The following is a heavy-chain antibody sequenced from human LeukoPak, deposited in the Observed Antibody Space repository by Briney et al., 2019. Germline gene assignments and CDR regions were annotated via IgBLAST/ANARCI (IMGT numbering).Heavy chain of an antibody. V-gene: IGHV4-31*02. CDR1: GFTFSSYA. CDR3: ARGYYYGSGSYFPYWYFDL. D-gene: IGHD3-10*01. CDR2: IYYSGST. J-gene: IGHJ2*01. Sequence: LRLSCAASGFTFSSYAMHWVRQHPGKGLEWIGYIYYSGSTYYNPSLKSRVTISVDTSKNQFSLKLSSVTAADTAVYYCARGYYYGSGSYFPYWYFDLWGRGTLVTVSS.